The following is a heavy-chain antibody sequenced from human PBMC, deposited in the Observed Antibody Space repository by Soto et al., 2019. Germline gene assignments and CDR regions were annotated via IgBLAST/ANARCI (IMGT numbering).Heavy chain of an antibody. CDR1: GTSFSGYY. Sequence: TRSLTCAFYGTSFSGYYWSLLRQPPGKGLEWIEEINHSGSTNYNPSLKSRVTISVDTSEHQFSVKLSAVTAADTAVYYCARQAQRHATTVTTLAWFDWFDPWGRGTLVTV. CDR2: INHSGST. D-gene: IGHD4-4*01. V-gene: IGHV4-34*01. J-gene: IGHJ5*02. CDR3: ARQAQRHATTVTTLAWFDWFDP.